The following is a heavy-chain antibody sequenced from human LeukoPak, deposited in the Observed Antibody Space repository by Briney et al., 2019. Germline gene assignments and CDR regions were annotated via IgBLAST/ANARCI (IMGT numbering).Heavy chain of an antibody. CDR2: ISGSGGST. D-gene: IGHD3-3*01. CDR3: AKDRRTVITISYYYYYMDV. CDR1: GFTFSSYA. Sequence: GGSLRLSCAASGFTFSSYAMSWVRQAPGKGLEWVSAISGSGGSTYYADSVKGRFTISRDNSKNTLYLQMNSLRAEDTAVYYCAKDRRTVITISYYYYYMDVWGKGTTVTVSS. V-gene: IGHV3-23*01. J-gene: IGHJ6*03.